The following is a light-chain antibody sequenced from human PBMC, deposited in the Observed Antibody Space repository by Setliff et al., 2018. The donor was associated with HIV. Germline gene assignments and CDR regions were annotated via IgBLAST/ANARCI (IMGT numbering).Light chain of an antibody. Sequence: QSALAQPASVSGSPGQSITTSCTGTSSDVSTYNFVPWYQQHPGKAPKLMIYDVSYRPSGVSNRFSGSKSGNTASLTISGLQAEDEADYYCSSYTSSTPLYVFGNGTKVTVL. CDR2: DVS. J-gene: IGLJ1*01. CDR1: SSDVSTYNF. CDR3: SSYTSSTPLYV. V-gene: IGLV2-14*03.